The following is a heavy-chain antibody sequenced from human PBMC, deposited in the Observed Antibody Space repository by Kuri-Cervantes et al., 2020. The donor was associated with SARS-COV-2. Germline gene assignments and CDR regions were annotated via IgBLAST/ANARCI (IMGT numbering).Heavy chain of an antibody. CDR2: ISSSSRYI. Sequence: ETLSLTCPPSGFTSSSYSMNWVRQAPGKGLEWVSSISSSSRYIYYADSVKGRFTISRDNAKSSLYLQMNSLRAEDTAVYYCAREYSSSFPDCYMDVWGKGTPVTVSS. D-gene: IGHD6-6*01. CDR3: AREYSSSFPDCYMDV. CDR1: GFTSSSYS. V-gene: IGHV3-21*01. J-gene: IGHJ6*03.